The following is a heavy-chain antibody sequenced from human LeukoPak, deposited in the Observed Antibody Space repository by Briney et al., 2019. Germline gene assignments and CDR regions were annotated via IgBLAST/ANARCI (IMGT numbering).Heavy chain of an antibody. Sequence: GASVKVSCKASGCTFTSFDINWVRQATGQGLEWMGWMNPNSGNTGSAQKFQGRITMTRNTSITTAYMELSSLRSEDTAVYYCARGNKDYGDYARGLSDYWGQGTLVTVSS. CDR2: MNPNSGNT. V-gene: IGHV1-8*01. CDR3: ARGNKDYGDYARGLSDY. CDR1: GCTFTSFD. J-gene: IGHJ4*02. D-gene: IGHD4-17*01.